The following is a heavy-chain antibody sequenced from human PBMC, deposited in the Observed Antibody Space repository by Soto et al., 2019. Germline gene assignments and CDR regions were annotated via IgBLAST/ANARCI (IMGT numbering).Heavy chain of an antibody. Sequence: PSETLSLTCTVSGGSISSYYWSWIRQPPGKGLEWIGYIYYSGSTNYNPSLKSRVTISVDTSKNQFSLKLSSVTAADTAVYYCARDPATPGGWFDPWGQGTLVTVSS. CDR1: GGSISSYY. J-gene: IGHJ5*02. V-gene: IGHV4-59*01. CDR2: IYYSGST. D-gene: IGHD2-15*01. CDR3: ARDPATPGGWFDP.